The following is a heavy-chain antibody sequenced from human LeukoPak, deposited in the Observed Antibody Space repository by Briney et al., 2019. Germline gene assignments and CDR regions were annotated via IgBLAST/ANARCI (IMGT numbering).Heavy chain of an antibody. CDR1: GFTFDDYA. CDR2: ISWDGGST. Sequence: HTGGSLRLSCAASGFTFDDYAMHWVRHAPGKGLEWVSLISWDGGSTYYADSVKGRFTISRDNSKNSLYLQMNSLRAEDTALYYCAKETAWGDYYYGMDVWGQGTTVTVSS. V-gene: IGHV3-43D*03. J-gene: IGHJ6*02. D-gene: IGHD7-27*01. CDR3: AKETAWGDYYYGMDV.